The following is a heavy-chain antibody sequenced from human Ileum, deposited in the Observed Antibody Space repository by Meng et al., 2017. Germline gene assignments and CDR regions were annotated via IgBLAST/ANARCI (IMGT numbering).Heavy chain of an antibody. V-gene: IGHV3-23*01. CDR2: ISDSGGRT. CDR1: GFTFGSYA. Sequence: GESLKISCAASGFTFGSYAMSWVRQAPGKGLEWVSVISDSGGRTYYADSVKGRFTISRDNSKNTLYLQTNSLRAEDTAVYYCAKGQINSWYYFDYWGQETLVTVSS. CDR3: AKGQINSWYYFDY. J-gene: IGHJ4*02. D-gene: IGHD6-13*01.